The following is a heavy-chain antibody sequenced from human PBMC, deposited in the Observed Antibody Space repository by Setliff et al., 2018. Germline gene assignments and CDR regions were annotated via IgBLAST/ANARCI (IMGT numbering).Heavy chain of an antibody. CDR2: INHSGSS. CDR1: GGSFSGYY. Sequence: SETLSLTCAVYGGSFSGYYWTWIRQPPGKGLEWIGEINHSGSSNNNPSLKGRVSISVDTSKKQFYLKLTSVTAADTAVYYCARYGTEYGDYEIPEDVWGKGTTVTVSS. V-gene: IGHV4-34*01. D-gene: IGHD4-17*01. CDR3: ARYGTEYGDYEIPEDV. J-gene: IGHJ6*04.